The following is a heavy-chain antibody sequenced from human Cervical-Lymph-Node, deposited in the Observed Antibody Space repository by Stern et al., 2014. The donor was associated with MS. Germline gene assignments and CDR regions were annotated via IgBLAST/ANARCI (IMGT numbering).Heavy chain of an antibody. V-gene: IGHV1-69*01. Sequence: VQLVQSGAEVKKPGSSVKVSCKASGGTFNTNVISWVRQAPGQGLEWMGGIIPIFGTALYAQKFQGRVTIPANESPRAVYMELSSLRSEDTAVYYCARAAYSTSSYNYWGQGTLVIVSS. CDR1: GGTFNTNV. CDR2: IIPIFGTA. D-gene: IGHD6-6*01. CDR3: ARAAYSTSSYNY. J-gene: IGHJ4*02.